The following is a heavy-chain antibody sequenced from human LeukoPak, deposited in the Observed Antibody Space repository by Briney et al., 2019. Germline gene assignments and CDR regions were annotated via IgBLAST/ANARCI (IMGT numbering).Heavy chain of an antibody. D-gene: IGHD1-1*01. CDR2: ISSRSDTI. Sequence: GGSLRLSCAASGFTFSSYSMNWVRQAPGKGLEWLSYISSRSDTIYYADSVKGRFTISRDNAKNSVYLRMNSLRAEDTAVYYCARETTSGFWGQGPLVTVSS. V-gene: IGHV3-48*04. CDR3: ARETTSGF. J-gene: IGHJ4*02. CDR1: GFTFSSYS.